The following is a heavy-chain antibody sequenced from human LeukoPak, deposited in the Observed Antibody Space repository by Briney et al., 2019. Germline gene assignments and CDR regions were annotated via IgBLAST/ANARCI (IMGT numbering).Heavy chain of an antibody. J-gene: IGHJ4*02. CDR3: ARGYSSGWYRREPVFHY. CDR2: INHSGST. CDR1: GGSFSGYY. Sequence: SETLSLTCAVYGGSFSGYYWSWIRQPPGKGLEWIGEINHSGSTNYNPSLKSRVTISVDTSKNQFSLKLSSVTAADTAVYYCARGYSSGWYRREPVFHYWGQGTLVTVSS. V-gene: IGHV4-34*01. D-gene: IGHD6-19*01.